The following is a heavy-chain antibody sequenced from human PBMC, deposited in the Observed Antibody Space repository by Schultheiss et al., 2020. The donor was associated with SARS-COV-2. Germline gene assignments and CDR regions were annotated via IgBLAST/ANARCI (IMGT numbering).Heavy chain of an antibody. CDR2: IYHSGST. CDR1: GGSISSYY. Sequence: SETLSLTCTVSGGSISSYYWSWIRQPAGKGLEWIGRIYHSGSTYYNPSLKSRVTISVDTSKNQFSLKLSSVTAADTAVYYCAGVEMATVTVDYWGQGTLVTVSS. CDR3: AGVEMATVTVDY. J-gene: IGHJ4*02. V-gene: IGHV4-4*07. D-gene: IGHD5-24*01.